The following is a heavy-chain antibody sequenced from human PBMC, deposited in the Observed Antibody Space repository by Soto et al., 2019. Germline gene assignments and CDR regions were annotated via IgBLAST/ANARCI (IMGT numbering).Heavy chain of an antibody. CDR2: IYYSGST. J-gene: IGHJ5*02. CDR1: GGSISSYY. V-gene: IGHV4-59*01. CDR3: ARGLYPESWFDP. Sequence: QVQLQESGPGLVKPSETLSLTCTVSGGSISSYYWSWIRQPPGKGLEWIGYIYYSGSTNYNPSLKSRVTISVDTSKNQFSLKLSSATAADTAVYYCARGLYPESWFDPWGQGTLVTVSS. D-gene: IGHD2-8*01.